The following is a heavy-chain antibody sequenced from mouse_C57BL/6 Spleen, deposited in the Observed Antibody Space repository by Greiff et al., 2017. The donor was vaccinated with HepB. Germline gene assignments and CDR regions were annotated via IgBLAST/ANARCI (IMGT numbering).Heavy chain of an antibody. V-gene: IGHV5-4*01. J-gene: IGHJ4*01. CDR2: ISDGGSYT. Sequence: EVKLVESGGGLVKPGGSLKLSCAASGFTFSSYAMSWVRQTPEKRLEWVATISDGGSYTYYPDNVKGRFTLSRDNAKNNLYLQMSHLKSEDTAMYYCARESDGYYSMDYWGQGTSVTVSS. CDR3: ARESDGYYSMDY. D-gene: IGHD2-3*01. CDR1: GFTFSSYA.